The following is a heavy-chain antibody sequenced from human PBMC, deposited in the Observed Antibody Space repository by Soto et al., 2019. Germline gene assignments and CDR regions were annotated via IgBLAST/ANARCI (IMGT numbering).Heavy chain of an antibody. Sequence: QVHLQQSGPGLVKPSETLSLTCTVSSGPSSSHNWGWIRQSPGRGLEWIGYVYNTGGTSYKPSLKCRSKISEDPSANHISLRLSSVTAADTAIYYWVRQGIWNLQGLVDVGGQGTTVSVSS. V-gene: IGHV4-59*08. J-gene: IGHJ6*02. CDR2: VYNTGGT. CDR3: VRQGIWNLQGLVDV. CDR1: SGPSSSHN. D-gene: IGHD1-1*01.